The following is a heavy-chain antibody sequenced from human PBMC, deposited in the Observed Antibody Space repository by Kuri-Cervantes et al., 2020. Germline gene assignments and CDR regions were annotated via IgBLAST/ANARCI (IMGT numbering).Heavy chain of an antibody. V-gene: IGHV4-39*01. D-gene: IGHD6-13*01. CDR1: GGSISSSSYY. CDR3: ARRLAAAGNWFDP. Sequence: GSLRLSCAVSGGSISSSSYYWGWIRQPPGKGLEWIGSIYYSGSTYYNPSLKSRVTISVDTSKNQFSLKLSSVTAADTAVYYCARRLAAAGNWFDPWGQGTLVTVSS. J-gene: IGHJ5*02. CDR2: IYYSGST.